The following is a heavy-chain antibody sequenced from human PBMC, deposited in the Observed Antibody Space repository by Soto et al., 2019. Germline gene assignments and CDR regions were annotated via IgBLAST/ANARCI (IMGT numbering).Heavy chain of an antibody. CDR2: LYYTGNS. V-gene: IGHV4-31*03. D-gene: IGHD6-19*01. CDR1: GGSITTKGHY. CDR3: AREQWGFDS. J-gene: IGHJ4*02. Sequence: QVQLQESAPELVKPSQTLSLTCSVSGGSITTKGHYWTWIRQHTGQGLEWIAYLYYTGNSYLNPSLKSRLCISVDTSKNQFALELRSVTAADTAVYYCAREQWGFDSWGQGTLVTVSS.